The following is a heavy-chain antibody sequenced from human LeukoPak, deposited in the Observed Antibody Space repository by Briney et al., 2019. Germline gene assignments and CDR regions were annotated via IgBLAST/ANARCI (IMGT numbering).Heavy chain of an antibody. D-gene: IGHD6-13*01. CDR2: IRYDGSNK. CDR3: AKDRVAAAGIYNWFDP. J-gene: IGHJ5*02. CDR1: GFTFSSYG. V-gene: IGHV3-30*02. Sequence: GGSLRLSCAASGFTFSSYGMHWVRQAPGKGLEWVAFIRYDGSNKYYADSVKGRFTISRDNSKNTLYLQTNSLRAEDTAVYYCAKDRVAAAGIYNWFDPWGQGTLVTVSS.